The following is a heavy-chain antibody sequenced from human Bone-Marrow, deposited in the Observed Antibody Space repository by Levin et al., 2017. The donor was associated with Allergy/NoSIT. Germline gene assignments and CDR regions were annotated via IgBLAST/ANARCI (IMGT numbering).Heavy chain of an antibody. D-gene: IGHD3-22*01. J-gene: IGHJ4*02. CDR1: GFAFNIFW. CDR3: AREYYYNSSGFKAMAY. CDR2: INEDGTEK. Sequence: GGSLRLSCAASGFAFNIFWMTWVRQAPGKGLEWVANINEDGTEKYYVDSVKGRFTISRDNGKNSLYLQMNGLRAEDTAVYYCAREYYYNSSGFKAMAYWGQGTLVTVPS. V-gene: IGHV3-7*01.